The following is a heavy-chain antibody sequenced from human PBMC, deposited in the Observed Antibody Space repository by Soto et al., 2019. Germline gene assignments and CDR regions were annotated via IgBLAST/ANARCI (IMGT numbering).Heavy chain of an antibody. CDR1: GYTFTSYA. D-gene: IGHD3-3*01. CDR3: ARGRGGVLRFPEFDP. CDR2: INAGNGNT. V-gene: IGHV1-3*01. J-gene: IGHJ5*02. Sequence: ASVKVSCKASGYTFTSYAMHWVRQAPGQRLEWMGWINAGNGNTKYSQKFQGRVTITRDTSASTAYMELSSLRSEDTAVYYCARGRGGVLRFPEFDPWGQGTLVTVSS.